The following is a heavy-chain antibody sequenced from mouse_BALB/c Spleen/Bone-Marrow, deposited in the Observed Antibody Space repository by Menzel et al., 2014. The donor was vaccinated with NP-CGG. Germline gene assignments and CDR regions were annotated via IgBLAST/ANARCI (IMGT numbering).Heavy chain of an antibody. CDR3: APYSHEGVAY. CDR1: GYTFTSYW. CDR2: INPSTGYT. J-gene: IGHJ3*01. D-gene: IGHD2-12*01. V-gene: IGHV1-7*01. Sequence: VQLVESGAELAKPGASVKMSCKASGYTFTSYWIHWVKQRPGQGLEWIGYINPSTGYTEYNQKFEDKATLTADKSSSTAYVQLSSLTSEDSAVYYCAPYSHEGVAYWGQGTLVTVSA.